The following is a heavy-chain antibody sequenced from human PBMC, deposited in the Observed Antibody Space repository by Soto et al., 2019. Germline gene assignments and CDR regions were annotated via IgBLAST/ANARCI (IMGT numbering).Heavy chain of an antibody. Sequence: EVQLLESGGGLVQPGGSLRLSCAASGFTFSSYAMSWVRQAPGKGLEWVSAISGSGGSTYYADSVKGRFTISRDNSKNTLDLQMNSLRAEDTAVYYCAKSGAYDFWSGYIFDYWGQGTLVTVSS. J-gene: IGHJ4*02. CDR3: AKSGAYDFWSGYIFDY. V-gene: IGHV3-23*01. CDR1: GFTFSSYA. CDR2: ISGSGGST. D-gene: IGHD3-3*01.